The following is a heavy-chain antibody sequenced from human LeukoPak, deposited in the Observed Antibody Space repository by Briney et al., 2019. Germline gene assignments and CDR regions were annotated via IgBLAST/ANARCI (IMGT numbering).Heavy chain of an antibody. CDR2: IYYSGST. Sequence: SETLSLTCTVSGGSISSYYWSWIRQPPGKGLEWVGYIYYSGSTNYNPSLKSRVTISVDTSKNQFSLKLSSVTAADTAVYYCARDANYYFDYWGQGTLVTVSS. CDR1: GGSISSYY. CDR3: ARDANYYFDY. V-gene: IGHV4-59*01. J-gene: IGHJ4*02. D-gene: IGHD4/OR15-4a*01.